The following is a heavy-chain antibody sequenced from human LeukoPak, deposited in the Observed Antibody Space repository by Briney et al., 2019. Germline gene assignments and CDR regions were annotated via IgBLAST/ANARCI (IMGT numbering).Heavy chain of an antibody. V-gene: IGHV3-21*01. D-gene: IGHD1-1*01. J-gene: IGHJ4*02. CDR3: ARGPSKNWNVYFDY. Sequence: GGSLRLSCAAYGFTFSSYSMSWVRQAPGKGLEWVSSISSSSSYICYADSVKGRFTISRDNAKNSLYLQMNSLRAEDTAVYYCARGPSKNWNVYFDYGGQGTLVTVSS. CDR1: GFTFSSYS. CDR2: ISSSSSYI.